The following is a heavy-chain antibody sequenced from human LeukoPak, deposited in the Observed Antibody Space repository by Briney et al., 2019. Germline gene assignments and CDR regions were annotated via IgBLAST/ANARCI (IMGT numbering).Heavy chain of an antibody. CDR3: ARESCSSTSCYYYYYYMDV. J-gene: IGHJ6*03. D-gene: IGHD2-2*01. V-gene: IGHV3-7*01. Sequence: GESLRLSCAASGFSFSTYSMSWVRQAPGKGLEWVANINQDGTEKYYVDSVKGRFTVSRDYAKNSLYLQMNSLRAEDTAVYYCARESCSSTSCYYYYYYMDVWGKGTTVTVSS. CDR2: INQDGTEK. CDR1: GFSFSTYS.